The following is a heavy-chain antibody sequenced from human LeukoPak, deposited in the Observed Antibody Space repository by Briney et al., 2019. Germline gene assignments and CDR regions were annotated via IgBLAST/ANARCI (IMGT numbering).Heavy chain of an antibody. V-gene: IGHV1-69*05. CDR2: IIPIFGTA. Sequence: GSSVTASCKASGGTFSSYAISWVRQAPGQGLEWMGGIIPIFGTANYAQKFQGRVTITTDESTSTAYMELSSLRSEDTAVYYCARREAARPDEMGYFDYRGQGTLVTVSS. J-gene: IGHJ4*02. CDR3: ARREAARPDEMGYFDY. D-gene: IGHD6-6*01. CDR1: GGTFSSYA.